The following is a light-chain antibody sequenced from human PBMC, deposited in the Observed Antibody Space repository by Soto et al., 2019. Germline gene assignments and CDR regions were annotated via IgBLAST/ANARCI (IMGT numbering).Light chain of an antibody. J-gene: IGLJ1*01. CDR3: CSYAGSYASDYV. CDR2: DVS. Sequence: QSALTQPRSVSGSPGQSVTISCTGTSSDVGAYDYVSWYQQHPGKAPKLMIYDVSKRPSGVPDRFSGSKSGNTASLTISGLQAEDEAEYYCCSYAGSYASDYVFGAGTKLTVL. V-gene: IGLV2-11*01. CDR1: SSDVGAYDY.